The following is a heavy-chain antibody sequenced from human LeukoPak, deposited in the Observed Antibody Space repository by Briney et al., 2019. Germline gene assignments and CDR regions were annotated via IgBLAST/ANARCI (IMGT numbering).Heavy chain of an antibody. CDR3: ANYRSGGGGYYSGLEH. V-gene: IGHV3-23*01. Sequence: QPGGSLRLSCAASGFTFKNYAMTWVRQAPGKGLEWVSRTSGSGDIRLYADSVKGRFTISGTNSENRLYLQMNSLRADDSGVYYCANYRSGGGGYYSGLEHWGQGTQVTVSS. CDR1: GFTFKNYA. D-gene: IGHD2-15*01. CDR2: TSGSGDIR. J-gene: IGHJ1*01.